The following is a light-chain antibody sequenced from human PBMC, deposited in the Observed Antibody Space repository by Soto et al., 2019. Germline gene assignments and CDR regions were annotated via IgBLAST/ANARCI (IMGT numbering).Light chain of an antibody. J-gene: IGKJ1*01. V-gene: IGKV3-15*01. Sequence: DIVMTQSPATLSVSPGERATLSCRASQSLSFNLAWYQQKPGQAPRLLIYAASTRATGIPARFSGSGSGTEFTLTISSLQSEDFAVYYCQQYYRWPQTFGQGTKVDIK. CDR2: AAS. CDR3: QQYYRWPQT. CDR1: QSLSFN.